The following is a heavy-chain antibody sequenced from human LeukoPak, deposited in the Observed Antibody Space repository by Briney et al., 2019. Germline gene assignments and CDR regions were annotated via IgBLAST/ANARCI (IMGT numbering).Heavy chain of an antibody. J-gene: IGHJ6*02. Sequence: KPSETLSLTCAVSGGSISSSNWWSWVRQPPGKGLEWIGEIYHSGSTNYNPSLKSRVTISVDKSKNQFSLKLSSVTAADTAVYYCAKVEHDSSGYYLYYYGMDVWGQGTTVTVSS. CDR3: AKVEHDSSGYYLYYYGMDV. V-gene: IGHV4-4*02. D-gene: IGHD3-22*01. CDR1: GGSISSSNW. CDR2: IYHSGST.